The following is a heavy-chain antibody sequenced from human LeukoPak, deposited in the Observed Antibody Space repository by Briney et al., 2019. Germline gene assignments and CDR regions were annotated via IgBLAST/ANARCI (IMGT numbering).Heavy chain of an antibody. Sequence: ASVKVSCKASGYTFTSYGISWVRQAPGQGLEWMGWISAYNGNTNYAQKLQGRVTMTTDTSTSTAYMELGSLRSDDTAVYYCARDNTVDFWSGYYPFDPWGQGTLVTVSS. J-gene: IGHJ5*02. V-gene: IGHV1-18*01. CDR3: ARDNTVDFWSGYYPFDP. CDR1: GYTFTSYG. CDR2: ISAYNGNT. D-gene: IGHD3-3*01.